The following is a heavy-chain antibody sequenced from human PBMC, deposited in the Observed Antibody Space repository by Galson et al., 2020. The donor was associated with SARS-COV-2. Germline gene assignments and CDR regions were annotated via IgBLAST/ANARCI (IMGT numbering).Heavy chain of an antibody. CDR1: GFTFTRSA. J-gene: IGHJ4*02. Sequence: SVNVSCKASGFTFTRSAVQWVRQARGQRLEWIGWVVVCTGNTNYAQNFQERVTITRDMSTNTAYMELSSLRSEDTAVYYCSALWAGMTTGGGYWGQGTLVTVSS. V-gene: IGHV1-58*01. CDR3: SALWAGMTTGGGY. CDR2: VVVCTGNT. D-gene: IGHD4-17*01.